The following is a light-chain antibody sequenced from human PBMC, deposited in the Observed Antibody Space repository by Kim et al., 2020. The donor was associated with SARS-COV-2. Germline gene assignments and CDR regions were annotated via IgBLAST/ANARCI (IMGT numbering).Light chain of an antibody. CDR3: QQNYITPFT. V-gene: IGKV1-39*01. CDR2: AAS. J-gene: IGKJ3*01. CDR1: QSISSH. Sequence: DIQMTQSPSSLSASVGDRVTITCRTSQSISSHLNWYHQKPGRAPKLLISAASTLQGGVPSRFSGSGSETDFTLTISSLQPEDFATYFCQQNYITPFTFGHGTKVDIK.